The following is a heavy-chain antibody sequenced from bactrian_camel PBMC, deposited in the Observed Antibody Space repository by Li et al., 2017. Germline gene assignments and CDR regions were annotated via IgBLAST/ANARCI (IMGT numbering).Heavy chain of an antibody. CDR1: GFAFSNYE. CDR2: INNGGRGT. CDR3: AGKTHFAAAAGPWDDFGY. V-gene: IGHV3S40*01. Sequence: QLVESGGDLVQPGGSLRLSCAASGFAFSNYEMAWVRQAPGKGLEWVSAINNGGRGTYYSDSVKGRFTISEDKVKRAVTLQMNSLKLEDTATYYCAGKTHFAAAAGPWDDFGYWAQGTQVTVS. J-gene: IGHJ6*01. D-gene: IGHD1*01.